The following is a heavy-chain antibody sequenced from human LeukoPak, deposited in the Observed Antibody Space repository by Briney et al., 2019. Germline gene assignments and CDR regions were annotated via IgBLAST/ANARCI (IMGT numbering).Heavy chain of an antibody. CDR2: ISGSGGST. J-gene: IGHJ4*02. V-gene: IGHV3-23*01. D-gene: IGHD2-2*01. Sequence: QPGGSLRLTCAASGFTFSSYGMSWVRQAPGKGLEWVSAISGSGGSTYYADSVKGRFTISRDNSKNTLYLQMSSLRAEDTAVYYCAMGLDQLFDYWGQGTLVTVSS. CDR1: GFTFSSYG. CDR3: AMGLDQLFDY.